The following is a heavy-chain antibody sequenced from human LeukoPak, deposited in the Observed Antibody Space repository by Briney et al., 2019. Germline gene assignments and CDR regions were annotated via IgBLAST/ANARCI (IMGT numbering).Heavy chain of an antibody. J-gene: IGHJ4*01. CDR2: INPRSGAT. V-gene: IGHV1-2*02. Sequence: VASVKVSCKASGYTFADYFIHWVRQAPGQGLEWMGWINPRSGATNYAHNFQGRVTLTRDTSISTAHMEVSRLRSDDTALYYCARMFYDFWGAYLHWGQGTLVTVSS. CDR1: GYTFADYF. CDR3: ARMFYDFWGAYLH. D-gene: IGHD3-3*01.